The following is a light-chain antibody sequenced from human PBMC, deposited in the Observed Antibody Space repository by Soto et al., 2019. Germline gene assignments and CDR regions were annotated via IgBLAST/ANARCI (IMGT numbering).Light chain of an antibody. Sequence: QSALTQPRSVSGSPGQSVTISCTGTSSDVGGYNYVSWYQQHPGKAPQLLIYDVSTRPSGVPDRFSGSKSGNTASLTISGLQAEDETDYYCCSFAGSHTWVFGGGTKLTVL. CDR2: DVS. J-gene: IGLJ3*02. CDR3: CSFAGSHTWV. V-gene: IGLV2-11*01. CDR1: SSDVGGYNY.